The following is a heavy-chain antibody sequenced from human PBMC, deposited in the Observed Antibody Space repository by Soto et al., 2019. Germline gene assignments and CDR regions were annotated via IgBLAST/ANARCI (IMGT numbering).Heavy chain of an antibody. V-gene: IGHV1-46*01. CDR2: TNPSGGST. Sequence: ASVKVSCKASGYTFTSYYMHWVRQAPGQGLEWMGITNPSGGSTSYAQKFQGRVTMTRDTSTSTVYMELSSLRSEDTAVYYCARDPSDIVVVVAATGWFDPWGQGTLVTVSS. CDR1: GYTFTSYY. D-gene: IGHD2-15*01. J-gene: IGHJ5*02. CDR3: ARDPSDIVVVVAATGWFDP.